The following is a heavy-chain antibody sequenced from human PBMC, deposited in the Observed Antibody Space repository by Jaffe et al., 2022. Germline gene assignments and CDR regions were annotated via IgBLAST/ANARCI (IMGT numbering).Heavy chain of an antibody. V-gene: IGHV3-30*02. D-gene: IGHD3-10*01. CDR1: GFSFSTYG. J-gene: IGHJ4*02. CDR3: AKGSGNDYGITHLG. Sequence: QVQLVESGGGVIQPGGSLRLSCAASGFSFSTYGMFWVRQAPGKGLEWVTFIRYDASDKYYADSVKGRFTISRDNSKNTVYLQMNSLRPEDTAVYYCAKGSGNDYGITHLGGGQGTLVTVSS. CDR2: IRYDASDK.